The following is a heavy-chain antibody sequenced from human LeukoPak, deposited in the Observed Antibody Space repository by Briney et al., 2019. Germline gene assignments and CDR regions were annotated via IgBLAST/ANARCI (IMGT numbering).Heavy chain of an antibody. Sequence: ASVKVSCKASGYTFTSYGISWVRQAPGQGLEWMGWISAYNGNTNYAQKLQGRVTMTTDTSTSTAYMELRSLRSDDTAVYYCARDWDIVVVPAASSFDYWGQGTLVTVSS. CDR2: ISAYNGNT. CDR3: ARDWDIVVVPAASSFDY. V-gene: IGHV1-18*01. CDR1: GYTFTSYG. D-gene: IGHD2-2*01. J-gene: IGHJ4*02.